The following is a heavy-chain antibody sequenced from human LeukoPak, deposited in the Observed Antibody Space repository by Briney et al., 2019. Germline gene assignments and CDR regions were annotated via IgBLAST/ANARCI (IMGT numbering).Heavy chain of an antibody. Sequence: GRSLRLSCAASGFTFSSYGMHWVRQAPGKWLEWVAVIWYDGSNKYYADSVKGRFTISRDNSKNTLYLQMNSLRAEDTAVYYCAKGFGDYGDYPFDYWGQGTLVTVSS. CDR3: AKGFGDYGDYPFDY. J-gene: IGHJ4*02. CDR1: GFTFSSYG. D-gene: IGHD4-17*01. CDR2: IWYDGSNK. V-gene: IGHV3-33*06.